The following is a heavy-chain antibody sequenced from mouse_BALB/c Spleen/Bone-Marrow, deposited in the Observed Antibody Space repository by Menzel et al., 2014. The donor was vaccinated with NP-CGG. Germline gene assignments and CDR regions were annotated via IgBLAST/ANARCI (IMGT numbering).Heavy chain of an antibody. J-gene: IGHJ2*01. CDR2: IDPANGNT. Sequence: EVQLQESGAELVKPGASVKLSCTAPGFNIKDTYMHWVKQRPEQGLEWIGRIDPANGNTKYDPKFQGKATITADTSSNTAYLQLSSLTSEDTAVYYCARYRLGIYFDYWGQGTTLTVSS. V-gene: IGHV14-3*02. D-gene: IGHD2-14*01. CDR1: GFNIKDTY. CDR3: ARYRLGIYFDY.